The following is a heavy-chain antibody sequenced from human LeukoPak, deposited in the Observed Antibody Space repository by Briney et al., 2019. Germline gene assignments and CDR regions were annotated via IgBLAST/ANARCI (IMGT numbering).Heavy chain of an antibody. Sequence: PGGSLRLSCAASGFTFSSYWMSWVHQAPGKGLEWVANIKQDGSEKYYVDSVKGRFTISRDNAKNSLYLQMNSLRAEDTAVYYCARDSGSGYDDWFDPWGQGTLVTVSS. J-gene: IGHJ5*02. D-gene: IGHD5-12*01. CDR3: ARDSGSGYDDWFDP. CDR2: IKQDGSEK. CDR1: GFTFSSYW. V-gene: IGHV3-7*01.